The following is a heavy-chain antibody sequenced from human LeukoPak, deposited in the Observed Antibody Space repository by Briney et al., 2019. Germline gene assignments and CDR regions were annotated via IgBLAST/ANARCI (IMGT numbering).Heavy chain of an antibody. CDR1: GFTVSNNH. Sequence: GGSLRLSCTASGFTVSNNHMSWVRQAPGKGLEWVSITYSGGFTHYADSVKGRFTVSRDNSKNTLYLQMNSLRPEDTALYYCVKDRGLRNQWLQVTYDSWGQGTLVTVSS. CDR2: TYSGGFT. CDR3: VKDRGLRNQWLQVTYDS. J-gene: IGHJ4*02. V-gene: IGHV3-53*05. D-gene: IGHD5-24*01.